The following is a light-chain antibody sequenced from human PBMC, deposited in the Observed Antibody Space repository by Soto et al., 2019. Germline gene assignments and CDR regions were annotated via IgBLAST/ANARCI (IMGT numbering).Light chain of an antibody. J-gene: IGKJ5*01. V-gene: IGKV1-9*01. CDR2: GAS. CDR1: QGISSY. Sequence: IQLTQSPSSLSASVGDRVTITCRASQGISSYLGWYQQKPGKAPKLLIYGASTLQSGVPSRFSGSGSGTDFTLTISSLQPEDFAVYYCQQRSSWPLTFGQGTRLEIK. CDR3: QQRSSWPLT.